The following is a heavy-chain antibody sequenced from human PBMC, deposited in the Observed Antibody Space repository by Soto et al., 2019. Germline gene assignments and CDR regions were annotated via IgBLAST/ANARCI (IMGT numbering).Heavy chain of an antibody. CDR2: IYYSGTT. D-gene: IGHD2-8*01. J-gene: IGHJ6*02. CDR3: ARDGGFCTNGVCPVYYYYGMDV. CDR1: GGSISSGEYY. Sequence: SETLSLTCTVSGGSISSGEYYWSWIRQPPGESLEWIGNIYYSGTTYNNPSLKSRVTISVDTSNNQFSLKLSSVTAADTAVYYCARDGGFCTNGVCPVYYYYGMDVWGQGTTVT. V-gene: IGHV4-30-4*01.